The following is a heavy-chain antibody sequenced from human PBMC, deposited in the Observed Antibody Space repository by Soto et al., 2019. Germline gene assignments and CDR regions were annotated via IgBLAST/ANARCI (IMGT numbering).Heavy chain of an antibody. CDR2: IYYSGST. CDR3: ARVQVGDYFDY. D-gene: IGHD1-1*01. Sequence: SETLSLTCSVSGDSISSSYWSWIRQPPGKGLEWIGYIYYSGSTNYNPSLKSRVTISLDTSKNQFSLKVSSVTAVDTATYYCARVQVGDYFDYWGQGTLVTVS. J-gene: IGHJ4*02. CDR1: GDSISSSY. V-gene: IGHV4-59*01.